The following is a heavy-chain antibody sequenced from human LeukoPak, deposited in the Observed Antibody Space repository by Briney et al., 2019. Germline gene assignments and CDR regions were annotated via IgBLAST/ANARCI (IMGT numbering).Heavy chain of an antibody. J-gene: IGHJ3*02. Sequence: SETLSLTCTVSGGAISTYYWNWIRQPPGKGLEWIGYIYYNGITNYNPSLKSRVTISLDTSKTQFSLSLSSVTAADTAVYYCARDVVRRAIIAARPDAFDIWGQGTLVTVS. D-gene: IGHD6-6*01. V-gene: IGHV4-59*01. CDR3: ARDVVRRAIIAARPDAFDI. CDR2: IYYNGIT. CDR1: GGAISTYY.